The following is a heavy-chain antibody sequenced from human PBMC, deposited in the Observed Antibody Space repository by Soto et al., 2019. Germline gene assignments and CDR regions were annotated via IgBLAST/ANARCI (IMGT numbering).Heavy chain of an antibody. CDR3: ARVWGGAFDF. CDR2: IYYSGST. D-gene: IGHD3-10*01. Sequence: QVQLQESGPGLVKPSETLSLTCTVSGGSISSYYWSWIRQPPGKGLEWIGYIYYSGSTNYNPSLXGXVXVPXDTAKNQFSLNLSSVTAADTAVYYCARVWGGAFDFWGQGTMVTVSS. J-gene: IGHJ3*01. CDR1: GGSISSYY. V-gene: IGHV4-59*01.